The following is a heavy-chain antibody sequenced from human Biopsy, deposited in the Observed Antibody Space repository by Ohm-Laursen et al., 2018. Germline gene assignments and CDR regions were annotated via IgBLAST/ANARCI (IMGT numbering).Heavy chain of an antibody. J-gene: IGHJ1*01. Sequence: SETLSLTRTVSGGSFTGHYWSWIRQPPGKGLEWIGHISYTGYTSYNASLKSRVTISLDTSRKHFSLRLTSLAAADAAVYYCARGSNEYGGLYFPHWGQGTLVTVSS. V-gene: IGHV4-59*11. CDR2: ISYTGYT. CDR1: GGSFTGHY. D-gene: IGHD4-23*01. CDR3: ARGSNEYGGLYFPH.